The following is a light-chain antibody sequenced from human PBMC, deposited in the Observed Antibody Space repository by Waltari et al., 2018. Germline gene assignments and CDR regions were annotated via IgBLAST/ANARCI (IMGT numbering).Light chain of an antibody. Sequence: DIQMTQSPSSLSASVGDRVTITCQASHDISNFLNWYQQKPGKAPQLLIYDASSLETGAPSRFSGSGSGTHFTFTISSLQPEDIATYYCQQYDNLPRTFGHGTRLDIK. J-gene: IGKJ5*01. CDR3: QQYDNLPRT. CDR1: HDISNF. CDR2: DAS. V-gene: IGKV1-33*01.